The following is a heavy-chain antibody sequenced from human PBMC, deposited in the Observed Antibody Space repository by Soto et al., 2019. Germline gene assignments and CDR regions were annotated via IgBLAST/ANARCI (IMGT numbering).Heavy chain of an antibody. V-gene: IGHV1-3*05. J-gene: IGHJ4*02. CDR3: ARAVAVPADFDY. CDR1: GYTFTGYA. Sequence: QVQLVQSGAEEKKPGASVKVSCKASGYTFTGYAMHWVRQAPGQRLEWMGWINAGNGNTKYSQKFQGRVTITRDTAASTAYTELSSLRSEDTAVYYCARAVAVPADFDYWGQGTLGTVSS. CDR2: INAGNGNT. D-gene: IGHD6-19*01.